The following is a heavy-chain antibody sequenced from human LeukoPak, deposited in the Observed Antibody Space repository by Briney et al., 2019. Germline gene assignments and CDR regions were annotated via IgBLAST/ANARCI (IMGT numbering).Heavy chain of an antibody. CDR3: ARWIRMDYVFDY. CDR1: GGSISSYY. D-gene: IGHD4-17*01. Sequence: PSETLSLTCTVSGGSISSYYWSWIRQPPGKGLEWIGYIYYSGSTDYNPSLKSRVTISVETSKNQFSLKLSSVTAEDTAVYYCARWIRMDYVFDYWGQGTLVTVSS. J-gene: IGHJ4*02. V-gene: IGHV4-59*01. CDR2: IYYSGST.